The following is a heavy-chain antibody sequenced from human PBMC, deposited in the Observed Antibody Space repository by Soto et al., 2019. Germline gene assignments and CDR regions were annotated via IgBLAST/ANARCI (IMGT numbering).Heavy chain of an antibody. D-gene: IGHD3-10*01. J-gene: IGHJ6*02. V-gene: IGHV3-30-3*01. CDR1: GFTFSSYA. CDR2: ISCDGSNK. CDR3: ARDRRGFWELLPPAPNYYYYYGMDV. Sequence: QVQLVESGGGVVQPGRSLRLSCAASGFTFSSYAMHWVRQAPGKGLEWVAVISCDGSNKYYADSVKGRFTISRDNSKNTLYLQMNSLRAEDTAVYYCARDRRGFWELLPPAPNYYYYYGMDVWGQGTTVTVSS.